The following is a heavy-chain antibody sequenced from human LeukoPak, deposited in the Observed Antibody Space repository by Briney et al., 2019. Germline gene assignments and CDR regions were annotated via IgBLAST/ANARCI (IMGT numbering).Heavy chain of an antibody. Sequence: SETLSLTCAVYGGSFSDYHWTWIRQSPGKGLEWIGEITHSGSTDYNPSLRSRVTISVDTSKKQFSLKVTSVTAADTAVYHCAREDSTSLKYAFDIWGQGTMVTVSS. CDR2: ITHSGST. V-gene: IGHV4-34*01. D-gene: IGHD2-2*01. CDR1: GGSFSDYH. CDR3: AREDSTSLKYAFDI. J-gene: IGHJ3*02.